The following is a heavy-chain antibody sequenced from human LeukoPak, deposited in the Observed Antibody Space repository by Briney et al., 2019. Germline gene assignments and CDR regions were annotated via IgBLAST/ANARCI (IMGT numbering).Heavy chain of an antibody. J-gene: IGHJ4*02. CDR1: GFTFDDYG. CDR2: INSDGSST. Sequence: GGSLRLSCAASGFTFDDYGMSWVRQAPGKGLVWVSRINSDGSSTSYADSVKGRFTISRDNAKNTLYLQMNSLRGEDTAVYYCTRDGVQGYFDNWGQGTLVTVSS. CDR3: TRDGVQGYFDN. V-gene: IGHV3-74*01. D-gene: IGHD1-1*01.